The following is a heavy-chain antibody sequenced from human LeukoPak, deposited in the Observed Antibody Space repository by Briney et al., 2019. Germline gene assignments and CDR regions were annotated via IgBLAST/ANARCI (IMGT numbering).Heavy chain of an antibody. CDR1: GGSISSYY. CDR2: IYTSGST. CDR3: ARDGRRAAGRGYHSNWFDP. J-gene: IGHJ5*02. V-gene: IGHV4-4*07. Sequence: SETLSLTCTVSGGSISSYYWSWIRQPAGKGLEWIGRIYTSGSTNYNPSLKSRVTMSVDTSKNQFSLKLSSVTAADTAVYYCARDGRRAAGRGYHSNWFDPWGQGNLVTVSS. D-gene: IGHD6-13*01.